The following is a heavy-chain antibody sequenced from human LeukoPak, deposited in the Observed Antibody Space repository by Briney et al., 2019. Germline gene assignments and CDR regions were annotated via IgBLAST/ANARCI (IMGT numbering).Heavy chain of an antibody. CDR3: ARMSSPGLVHRILDY. D-gene: IGHD3/OR15-3a*01. V-gene: IGHV3-30-3*01. CDR2: ISYDGSNK. Sequence: GRSLRLSCAASGFTFSSYAMHWVRQAPGKGLERVAVISYDGSNKYYADSVKGRFTISRDNSKNTLYLQMNSLRAEDTAVYYCARMSSPGLVHRILDYWGQGTLVTVSS. CDR1: GFTFSSYA. J-gene: IGHJ4*02.